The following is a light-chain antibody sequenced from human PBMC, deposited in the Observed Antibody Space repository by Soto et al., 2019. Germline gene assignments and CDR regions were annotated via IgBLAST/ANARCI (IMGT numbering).Light chain of an antibody. J-gene: IGLJ2*01. CDR3: SSFAGSNYPVV. V-gene: IGLV2-8*01. CDR2: EVT. Sequence: QSALTQPPSASGSPGQSVAISCTGTSSDVGGYNYVAWFQQHPGKAPKLIIYEVTKRPSGVPDRFSGSKCGNTASLTVSGLQAADEADYYCSSFAGSNYPVVFGGGTKVTVL. CDR1: SSDVGGYNY.